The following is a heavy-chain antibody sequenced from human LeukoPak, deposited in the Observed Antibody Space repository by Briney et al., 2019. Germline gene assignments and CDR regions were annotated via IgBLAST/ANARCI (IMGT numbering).Heavy chain of an antibody. Sequence: PSETLSLTCAVSGDSISSGYYWGWIRQPPGKGLEWIGYIYYSGSTNYNPSLKSRVTISVDTSKNQFSLKLGSVTAADTAVYYCARGRFWSGYRNYYYYMDVWGKGTTVTVSS. J-gene: IGHJ6*03. V-gene: IGHV4-61*01. CDR3: ARGRFWSGYRNYYYYMDV. D-gene: IGHD3-3*01. CDR1: GDSISSGYY. CDR2: IYYSGST.